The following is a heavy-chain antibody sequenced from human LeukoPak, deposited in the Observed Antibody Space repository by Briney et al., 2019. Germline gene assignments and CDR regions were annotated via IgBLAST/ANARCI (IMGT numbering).Heavy chain of an antibody. CDR1: GYSISRGYS. CDR3: AAEVVVVTDPGAFDI. D-gene: IGHD2-21*02. Sequence: SETLSLTCTVSGYSISRGYSWGWIRQPPGKGLEWIGNIYHSGSTNYSPSLKSRVTISVDTSKNQFSLKLTSVTAADTAVYYCAAEVVVVTDPGAFDIWGQGTMVTVSS. J-gene: IGHJ3*02. CDR2: IYHSGST. V-gene: IGHV4-38-2*02.